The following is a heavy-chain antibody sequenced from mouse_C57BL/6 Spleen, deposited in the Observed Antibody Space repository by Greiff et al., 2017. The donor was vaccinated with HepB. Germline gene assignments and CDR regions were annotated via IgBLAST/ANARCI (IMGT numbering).Heavy chain of an antibody. CDR1: GYTFTSYG. D-gene: IGHD1-2*01. V-gene: IGHV1-81*01. J-gene: IGHJ4*01. CDR3: ARNYGPFYAMDY. Sequence: VQLQESGAELARPGASVKLSCKASGYTFTSYGISWVKQRTGQGLEWIGEIYPRSGNPYYNEKFKGKATLTADKSSSTAYMELRSLTSEDSAVYFCARNYGPFYAMDYWGQGTSVTVSS. CDR2: IYPRSGNP.